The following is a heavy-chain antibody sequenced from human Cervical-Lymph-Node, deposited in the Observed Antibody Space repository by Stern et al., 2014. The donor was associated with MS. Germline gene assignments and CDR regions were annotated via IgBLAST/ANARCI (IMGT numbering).Heavy chain of an antibody. CDR3: ARGTLADP. CDR2: ITPSSGDT. Sequence: QMQLVQSGAEVKKPGASVKVSCKTSGYTFTHHHLHWVRQAPGQGLEWMGWITPSSGDTNYAQKLQGRVTVTRDTSISTVYMELSSLKSDDTAVYFCARGTLADPWGQGTLVTVSS. J-gene: IGHJ5*02. CDR1: GYTFTHHH. V-gene: IGHV1-2*02. D-gene: IGHD3-10*01.